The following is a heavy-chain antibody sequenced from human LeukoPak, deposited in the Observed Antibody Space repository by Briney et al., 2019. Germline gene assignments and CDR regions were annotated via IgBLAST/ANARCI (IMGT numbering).Heavy chain of an antibody. CDR1: GFTFSNAW. CDR2: IKTKTDGGTT. CDR3: TKTLVGVTFGLDY. Sequence: GGSLRLSCAASGFTFSNAWMSWVRQAPGKGLEWVGRIKTKTDGGTTDYTAPVKGRFTISRDDSKNTLYLQMNSLKIEDTAVYYCTKTLVGVTFGLDYWGQGTLVTVSS. V-gene: IGHV3-15*01. J-gene: IGHJ4*02. D-gene: IGHD1-26*01.